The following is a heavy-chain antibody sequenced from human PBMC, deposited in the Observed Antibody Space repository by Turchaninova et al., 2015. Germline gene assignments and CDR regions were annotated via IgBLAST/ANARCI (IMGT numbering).Heavy chain of an antibody. CDR1: QLVESG. D-gene: IGHD1-7*01. CDR3: AKTAGSHWDYYLDH. V-gene: IGHV3-23*05. Sequence: GGGSVQPGGSLRLSCEVQLVESGGGSVPGKGLEWVSATRGSGTETSYKDSVKGRFTTYRDNSMNTLYLQMNSLRVEDTAVYYCAKTAGSHWDYYLDHWGQGTLVTVSS. CDR2: TRGSGTET. J-gene: IGHJ4*02.